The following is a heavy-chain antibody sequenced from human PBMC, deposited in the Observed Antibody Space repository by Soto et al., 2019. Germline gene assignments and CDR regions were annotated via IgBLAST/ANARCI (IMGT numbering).Heavy chain of an antibody. D-gene: IGHD2-21*02. V-gene: IGHV1-69*01. CDR3: AREPRAYCGGDCYSGWFDP. CDR1: GGTFSSYV. J-gene: IGHJ5*02. CDR2: IIPIFGTA. Sequence: QVQLVQSGAEVKKPGSSVKVSCKASGGTFSSYVISWVRQAPGQGLEWMGGIIPIFGTANYAQKFQGRVTITADESTSTAYMELSSLRSEDTAVYYCAREPRAYCGGDCYSGWFDPWGQGTLVTVSS.